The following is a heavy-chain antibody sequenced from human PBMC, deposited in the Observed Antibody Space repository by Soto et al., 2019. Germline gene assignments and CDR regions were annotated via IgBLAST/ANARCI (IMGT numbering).Heavy chain of an antibody. CDR2: INPNSGGT. D-gene: IGHD5-18*01. CDR1: GYTFTGYY. J-gene: IGHJ3*02. V-gene: IGHV1-2*02. CDR3: ARDRLQLWLDAYHI. Sequence: GASVKVSCKASGYTFTGYYIHWVRQAPGQGLEWMGWINPNSGGTNYAQKFQGRVTMTRDTSISTAYMELSRPRSDDTAVYYCARDRLQLWLDAYHIWGQGTMVTVSS.